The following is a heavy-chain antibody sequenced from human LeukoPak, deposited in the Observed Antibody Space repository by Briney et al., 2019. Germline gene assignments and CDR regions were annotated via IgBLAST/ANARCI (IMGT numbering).Heavy chain of an antibody. CDR2: ISYDGSNK. CDR1: GFTFSSYG. Sequence: PGGSLRLSCAASGFTFSSYGMHWVRQAPGKGLEWVAVISYDGSNKYYADSVKGRFTISRDNSKNTLYLQMNSLRAEDTAVYYCARDSSGWYVYYFDYWGQGTLVTVSS. CDR3: ARDSSGWYVYYFDY. V-gene: IGHV3-30*19. D-gene: IGHD6-19*01. J-gene: IGHJ4*02.